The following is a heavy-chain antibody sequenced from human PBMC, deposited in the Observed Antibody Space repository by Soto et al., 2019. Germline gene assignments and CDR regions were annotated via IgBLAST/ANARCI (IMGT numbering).Heavy chain of an antibody. Sequence: EVQLVESGGGLVKTGGSLRLSCVASGFTFSHAWMNWVRQAPGKGLEWVGRIKSKTDGETIDYAAPVKGSFTISRDDLRNTLFLQMTGLKIEDTAVYYCAAGSGSWFDPWGQGTLVTVS. CDR3: AAGSGSWFDP. V-gene: IGHV3-15*07. D-gene: IGHD2-15*01. CDR2: IKSKTDGETI. CDR1: GFTFSHAW. J-gene: IGHJ5*02.